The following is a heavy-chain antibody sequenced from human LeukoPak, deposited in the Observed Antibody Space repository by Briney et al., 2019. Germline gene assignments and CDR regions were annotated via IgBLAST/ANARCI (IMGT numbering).Heavy chain of an antibody. D-gene: IGHD6-6*01. J-gene: IGHJ4*02. Sequence: SVKVSCKASGGTFSSYAISWVRQAPGQGLEWMGRIIPILGIANYAQKFQGRVTITADKSTSTAYMELSSLRSEDTAVYYCASSPDSSSPIDYWGQGTLVTVSS. CDR3: ASSPDSSSPIDY. CDR1: GGTFSSYA. CDR2: IIPILGIA. V-gene: IGHV1-69*04.